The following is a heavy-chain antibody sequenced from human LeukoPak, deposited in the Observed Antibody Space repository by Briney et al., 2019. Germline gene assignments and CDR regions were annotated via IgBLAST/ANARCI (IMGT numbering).Heavy chain of an antibody. J-gene: IGHJ3*02. CDR1: GGSISSYY. CDR2: IYYSGST. CDR3: ARDLSRHAFDI. Sequence: SETLSLTCTVSGGSISSYYWSWIRQPPGKGLEWIGFIYYSGSTNYNPSLKSRVTISVDTSKNQFSLKLSSVTAADTAVYYCARDLSRHAFDIWGQGKMVTVSS. V-gene: IGHV4-59*01. D-gene: IGHD3-16*02.